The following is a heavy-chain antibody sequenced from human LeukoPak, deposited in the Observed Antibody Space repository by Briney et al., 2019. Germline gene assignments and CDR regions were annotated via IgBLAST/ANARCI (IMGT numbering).Heavy chain of an antibody. CDR1: GYTFTGYY. J-gene: IGHJ4*02. CDR3: ARGMGYQLPPDY. D-gene: IGHD2-2*01. V-gene: IGHV1-46*01. Sequence: ASVKVSCKASGYTFTGYYMNWVRQAPGQGLEWMGITNPSGGSTSYAQKFQGRVTITRDISISTVYMELSSLTSEDTAVYYCARGMGYQLPPDYWGQGSLVIVSS. CDR2: TNPSGGST.